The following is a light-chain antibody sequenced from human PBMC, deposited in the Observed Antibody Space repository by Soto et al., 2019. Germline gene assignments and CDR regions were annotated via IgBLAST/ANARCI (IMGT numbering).Light chain of an antibody. CDR2: DVD. Sequence: QSALTQPASVSGSPGQSITISCTGTSSDVCGYNYVSWYQQYPGKAPKVVIYDVDNRPPGVSHRFSGSKSGNTASLTISGLQAEDEADYYCSSYTSSSTRVFGTGTKLTVL. CDR3: SSYTSSSTRV. CDR1: SSDVCGYNY. J-gene: IGLJ1*01. V-gene: IGLV2-14*03.